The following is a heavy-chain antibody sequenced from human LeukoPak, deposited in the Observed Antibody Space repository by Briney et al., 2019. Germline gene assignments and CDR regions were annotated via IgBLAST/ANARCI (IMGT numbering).Heavy chain of an antibody. CDR3: ARGARAAAVPLGY. CDR2: IYYSGST. D-gene: IGHD6-13*01. J-gene: IGHJ4*02. V-gene: IGHV4-61*01. CDR1: GGSFSSGSYY. Sequence: SETLSLTCAVSGGSFSSGSYYWSWIRQPPGKGLEWIGYIYYSGSTNYNPSLNSRVTISVDTSKNQFSLKLSSVTAADTAVYYCARGARAAAVPLGYWGQGTLVTVSS.